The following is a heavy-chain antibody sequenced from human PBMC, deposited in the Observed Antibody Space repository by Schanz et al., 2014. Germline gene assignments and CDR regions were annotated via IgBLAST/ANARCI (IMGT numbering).Heavy chain of an antibody. V-gene: IGHV4-4*02. Sequence: QVQLQESGPGLVKPSGTLSLTCAVSGGSISSSNWWSWVRQPPGKGLEWIGEIYHSGSTNYNPSFKSRVPISVDTSKTQFPLKRGSVTAADTAVYYCARHSGYYYYYGMDVWGQGTTVTVSS. CDR3: ARHSGYYYYYGMDV. CDR1: GGSISSSNW. J-gene: IGHJ6*02. CDR2: IYHSGST.